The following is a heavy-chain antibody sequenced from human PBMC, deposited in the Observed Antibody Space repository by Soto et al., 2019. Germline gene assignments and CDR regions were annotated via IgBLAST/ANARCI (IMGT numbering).Heavy chain of an antibody. CDR1: GFTFSNYG. CDR2: ISKDGSTK. D-gene: IGHD3-22*01. Sequence: GESLKISCAASGFTFSNYGMHWVRQAPGKGLEWVAVISKDGSTKYDADSVKGRFTISRDNSKSTLYLQMNSLRAEDTAVYYCAKETHSSGYGSYFDYWGPGTLVTVS. V-gene: IGHV3-30*18. CDR3: AKETHSSGYGSYFDY. J-gene: IGHJ4*02.